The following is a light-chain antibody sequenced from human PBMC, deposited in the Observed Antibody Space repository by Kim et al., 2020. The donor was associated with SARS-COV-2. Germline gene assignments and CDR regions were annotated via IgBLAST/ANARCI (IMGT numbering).Light chain of an antibody. V-gene: IGLV3-1*01. CDR3: QAWDSSTVV. CDR1: KLGDKY. Sequence: VSPGQTASITCSGNKLGDKYACWYQQKPGQSPVLVIYQDSKRPSGIPERFSGSNSGNTATLTISGTQAMDEADYFCQAWDSSTVVFGGGTQLTVL. J-gene: IGLJ2*01. CDR2: QDS.